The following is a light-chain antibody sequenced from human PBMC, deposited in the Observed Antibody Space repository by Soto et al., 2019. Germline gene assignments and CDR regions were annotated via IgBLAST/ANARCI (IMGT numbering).Light chain of an antibody. CDR3: QQSDSTPPT. CDR1: QSISSY. CDR2: AAS. J-gene: IGKJ5*01. V-gene: IGKV1-39*01. Sequence: DIQMTQSPSSLSASVGDRVTITCRASQSISSYLNWYQQKPGKAPKLLIYAASSLQSGVPSRFSGSVSGTDFTLTISSLQPEDFATYYCQQSDSTPPTVGQGTRLEIK.